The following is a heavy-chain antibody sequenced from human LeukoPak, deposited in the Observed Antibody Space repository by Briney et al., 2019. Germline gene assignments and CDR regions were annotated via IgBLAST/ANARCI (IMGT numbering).Heavy chain of an antibody. D-gene: IGHD3-22*01. CDR3: ARDLPETYDSSGYSHFDY. J-gene: IGHJ4*02. CDR2: IIPILGIA. V-gene: IGHV1-69*04. CDR1: GGTFSSYA. Sequence: SVKVSCKASGGTFSSYAISWVRQAPGQGLEWMGRIIPILGIANYAQEFQGRVTITADKSTSTAYMELSSLRSEDTAVYYCARDLPETYDSSGYSHFDYWGQGTLVTVSS.